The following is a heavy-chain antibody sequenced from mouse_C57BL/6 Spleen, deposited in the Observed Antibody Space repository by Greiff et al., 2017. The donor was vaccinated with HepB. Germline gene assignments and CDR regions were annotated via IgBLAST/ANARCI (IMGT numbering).Heavy chain of an antibody. CDR2: IDPETGGT. Sequence: QVQLQQSGAELVRPGASVTLSCKASGYTFTDYEMHWVKQTPVHGLEWIGAIDPETGGTAYNQKFKGKAILTADKSSSTAYMELRSLTSEDSAVYYCTRDSNYAYCDYWGQGTTLTVSS. V-gene: IGHV1-15*01. CDR1: GYTFTDYE. CDR3: TRDSNYAYCDY. D-gene: IGHD2-5*01. J-gene: IGHJ2*01.